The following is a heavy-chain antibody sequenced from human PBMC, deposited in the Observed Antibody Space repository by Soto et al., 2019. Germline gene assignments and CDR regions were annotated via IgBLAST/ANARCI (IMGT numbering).Heavy chain of an antibody. CDR1: GFPFSDYY. CDR3: ARSLRQWLYYFDY. Sequence: PGGSLRLSCAASGFPFSDYYMSWIRQAPGKGLEWVSYISSSGSTIYYADSVKGRFTISRDNAKNSLYLQMNSLRAEDTAVYYCARSLRQWLYYFDYWGQGTLVTSPQ. V-gene: IGHV3-11*01. J-gene: IGHJ4*02. CDR2: ISSSGSTI. D-gene: IGHD6-19*01.